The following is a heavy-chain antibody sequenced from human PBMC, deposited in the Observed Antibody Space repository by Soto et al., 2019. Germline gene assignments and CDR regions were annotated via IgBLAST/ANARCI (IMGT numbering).Heavy chain of an antibody. CDR3: ARDGSSSLGSWLDC. Sequence: SETLSLTCAVSNGSISSSIWWSWVRQPPGKGLEWIGEINNRVTINYNPSLQSRVTISVDKSKNQFSLRLNSVKAADTAVYYCARDGSSSLGSWLDCWGQGSLVTVSS. V-gene: IGHV4-4*02. CDR2: INNRVTI. J-gene: IGHJ5*01. D-gene: IGHD3-10*01. CDR1: NGSISSSIW.